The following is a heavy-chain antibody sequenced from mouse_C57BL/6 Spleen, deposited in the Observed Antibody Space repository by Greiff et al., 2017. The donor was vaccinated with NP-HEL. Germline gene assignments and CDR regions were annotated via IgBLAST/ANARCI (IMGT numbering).Heavy chain of an antibody. CDR1: GFTFSSYA. D-gene: IGHD1-1*01. J-gene: IGHJ2*01. CDR2: ISSGGDYS. Sequence: EVMLVESGEGLVKPGGSLKLSCAASGFTFSSYAMSWVRQTPEKRLEWVAYISSGGDYSYYADTVKGRFTISRANARNTLYLQMSSLKSEDTAMYYCTRALYGSPFDYWGQGTTLTVSS. V-gene: IGHV5-9-1*02. CDR3: TRALYGSPFDY.